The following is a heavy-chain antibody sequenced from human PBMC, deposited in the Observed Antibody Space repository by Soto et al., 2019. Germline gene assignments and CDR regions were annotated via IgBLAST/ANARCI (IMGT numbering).Heavy chain of an antibody. V-gene: IGHV4-31*03. D-gene: IGHD2-15*01. J-gene: IGHJ4*02. CDR1: GGSISSGGYY. Sequence: QVQLQESGPGLVKPSQTLSLTCTVSGGSISSGGYYWSWIRQQPGKGLEWIGYSYYSGSTYDNPSLKSRVTISVDTSKNQFSLKLSSVTAADTAVYYCARGSVVAATLFDYWGQGPLVTVSS. CDR3: ARGSVVAATLFDY. CDR2: SYYSGST.